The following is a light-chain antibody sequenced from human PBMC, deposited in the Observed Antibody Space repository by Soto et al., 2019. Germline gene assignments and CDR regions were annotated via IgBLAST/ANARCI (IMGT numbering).Light chain of an antibody. V-gene: IGKV1-5*03. CDR2: KAS. Sequence: DIQMTQSPSTLSASVGDTVIITCRASQSIRTRLAWYHQKPGKVPNLLIYKASSLESREQSRFSGSGSGTAFTLTISSLQPDEFATYYCQWYNSYSLFCFGPWAKVDIK. CDR3: QWYNSYSLFC. CDR1: QSIRTR. J-gene: IGKJ3*01.